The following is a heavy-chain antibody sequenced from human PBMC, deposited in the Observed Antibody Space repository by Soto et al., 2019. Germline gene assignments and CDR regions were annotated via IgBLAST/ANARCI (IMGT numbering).Heavy chain of an antibody. CDR1: GYTFTSYY. CDR3: ARDHPGENIVRMVYAIGGMDV. CDR2: INPSGGST. D-gene: IGHD2-8*01. J-gene: IGHJ6*02. V-gene: IGHV1-46*01. Sequence: ASVKVSCKASGYTFTSYYMHWVRQAPGQGLEWMGIINPSGGSTSYTQRFQGRVTMTRDTSTSTVYMELSSLISEDTAVYYCARDHPGENIVRMVYAIGGMDVRGQGTTVTVSS.